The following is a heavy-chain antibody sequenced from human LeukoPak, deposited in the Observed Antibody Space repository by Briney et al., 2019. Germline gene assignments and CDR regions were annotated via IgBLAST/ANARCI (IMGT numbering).Heavy chain of an antibody. J-gene: IGHJ4*02. V-gene: IGHV4-38-2*02. Sequence: PSETLSLTCTVSGYSISRGYSWGWIRQPPGKGLEWIGNIYHSGSTNYSPSLKSRVTISVDTSKNQFSQKLSSVTAADTAVYFCAREDYYNSGGYYLDYWGQGTLVTVSS. CDR3: AREDYYNSGGYYLDY. D-gene: IGHD3-22*01. CDR1: GYSISRGYS. CDR2: IYHSGST.